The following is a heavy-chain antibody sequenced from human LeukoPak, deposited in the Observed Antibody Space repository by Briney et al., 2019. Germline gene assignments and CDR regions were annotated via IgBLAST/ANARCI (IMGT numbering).Heavy chain of an antibody. CDR2: FSGSGGST. D-gene: IGHD6-19*01. CDR3: AKRSAESSGYLDY. Sequence: GGSLRLSCAASGFTFSSYAMSWVRQAPGKGLECISGFSGSGGSTYYADSVKGRFTISRDNSKNTLYLQMNSLSAEDTAVYYCAKRSAESSGYLDYWGQGTLVTVSS. CDR1: GFTFSSYA. V-gene: IGHV3-23*01. J-gene: IGHJ4*02.